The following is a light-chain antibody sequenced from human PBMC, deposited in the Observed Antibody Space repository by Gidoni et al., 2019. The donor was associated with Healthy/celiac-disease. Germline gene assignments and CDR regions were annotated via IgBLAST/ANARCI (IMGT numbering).Light chain of an antibody. Sequence: DIQMTKSPSTLSASVGDRVTIPCRASQSISSWLAWYQQKPGKAPKLLIYKASSLESGVPSRFSGSGSGTEFTLTISSLQPDDFATYYCQHSWAFGQGTKVEIK. CDR3: QHSWA. V-gene: IGKV1-5*03. CDR2: KAS. CDR1: QSISSW. J-gene: IGKJ1*01.